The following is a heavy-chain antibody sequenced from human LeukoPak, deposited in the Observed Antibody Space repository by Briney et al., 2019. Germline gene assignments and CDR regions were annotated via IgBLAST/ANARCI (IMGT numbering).Heavy chain of an antibody. Sequence: SETLSLTCVVYGGSFSGYYWSWIRQPPGKGLEWIGEINHSGSTNYNPSLKSRVTISLDTSKNQFSLKLSSVTAADTAVYYCARAVPAASDYYYYMDVWGKGTTVTVSS. CDR1: GGSFSGYY. D-gene: IGHD2-2*01. V-gene: IGHV4-34*01. J-gene: IGHJ6*03. CDR2: INHSGST. CDR3: ARAVPAASDYYYYMDV.